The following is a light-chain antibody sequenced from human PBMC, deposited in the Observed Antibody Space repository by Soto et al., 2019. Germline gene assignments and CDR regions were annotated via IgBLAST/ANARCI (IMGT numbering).Light chain of an antibody. CDR1: QSVSKWY. J-gene: IGKJ2*01. CDR3: QQYVMPPFT. Sequence: DIVLTQSPGTLSLSPGERSTLSCRSSQSVSKWYVAWYQVKPGQAPRLVIYGASSKATGIPDRFSGGGSGTEFTLSISRLEPEDFAVYYCQQYVMPPFTFGRGTKVDI. V-gene: IGKV3-20*01. CDR2: GAS.